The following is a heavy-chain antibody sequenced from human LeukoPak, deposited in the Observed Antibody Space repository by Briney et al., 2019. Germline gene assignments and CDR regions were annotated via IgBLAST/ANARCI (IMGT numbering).Heavy chain of an antibody. D-gene: IGHD6-19*01. Sequence: SETLSLTCTVSGGSISSYYWSWIRQPPGKGLEWIGYIYYSGSTNYNPSLKSRVTISVDTSKNQFSLKLSSVTAADTAVYYCARDLTGYSSGWYYWGQGTLVTVSS. CDR2: IYYSGST. J-gene: IGHJ4*02. V-gene: IGHV4-59*12. CDR3: ARDLTGYSSGWYY. CDR1: GGSISSYY.